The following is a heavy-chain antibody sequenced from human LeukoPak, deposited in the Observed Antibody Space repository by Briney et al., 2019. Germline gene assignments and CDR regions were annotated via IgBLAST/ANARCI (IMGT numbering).Heavy chain of an antibody. CDR3: AIVSEDYGDNDFDY. CDR1: GGSISSSSYY. J-gene: IGHJ4*02. Sequence: SETLSLTCTVSGGSISSSSYYWGWIRQPPGKGLEWIGSIYYSGSTYYNPSLKSRVTISVDTSKNQFSLKLSSVTAADTAVYYCAIVSEDYGDNDFDYWGQGTLVTVSS. CDR2: IYYSGST. D-gene: IGHD4-17*01. V-gene: IGHV4-39*07.